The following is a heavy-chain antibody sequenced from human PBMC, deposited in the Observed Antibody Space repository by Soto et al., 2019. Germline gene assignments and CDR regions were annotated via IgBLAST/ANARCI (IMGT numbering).Heavy chain of an antibody. J-gene: IGHJ5*02. Sequence: SETLSLTCAVYGGSFSGYYWSWIRQPPGKGLEWIGEINHSGSTNYNPSLKSRVTISVDTSKNQFSLKLSSVTAADTAVYYCARGRSTLYYYDFKANWFDPWGQGTLVTVSS. CDR3: ARGRSTLYYYDFKANWFDP. D-gene: IGHD3-22*01. CDR1: GGSFSGYY. CDR2: INHSGST. V-gene: IGHV4-34*01.